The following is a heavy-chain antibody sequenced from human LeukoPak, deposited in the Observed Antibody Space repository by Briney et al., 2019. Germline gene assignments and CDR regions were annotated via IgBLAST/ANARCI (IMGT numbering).Heavy chain of an antibody. CDR1: GFTFSSYS. J-gene: IGHJ6*03. V-gene: IGHV3-21*01. CDR2: ISSSSSYI. CDR3: AREGSGSGWYHYYYYYMDV. Sequence: GGSLRLSCAASGFTFSSYSMNWVRQAPGKGLEWVSSISSSSSYIYYADSVKGRFTISRDNAKNSLYLQMNSLRAEDTAVYYCAREGSGSGWYHYYYYYMDVWGKGTTVTVSS. D-gene: IGHD6-19*01.